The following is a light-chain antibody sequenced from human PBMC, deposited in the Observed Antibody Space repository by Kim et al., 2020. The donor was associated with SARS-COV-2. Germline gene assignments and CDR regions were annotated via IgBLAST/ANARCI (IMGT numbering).Light chain of an antibody. CDR2: LYSDGRH. CDR1: TGQSNYA. CDR3: QTWGSGIGV. Sequence: SVKLTCILGTGQSNYAIALLQQQPGKGPRYLMRLYSDGRHTKGDGIPDRFSGSTSGSEYSLTISSLQSEDEADYYCQTWGSGIGVFGGGTQLTVL. V-gene: IGLV4-69*01. J-gene: IGLJ2*01.